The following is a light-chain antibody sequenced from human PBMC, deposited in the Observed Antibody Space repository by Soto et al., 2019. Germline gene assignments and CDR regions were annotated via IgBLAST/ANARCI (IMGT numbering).Light chain of an antibody. CDR3: QSYESSKGV. CDR2: EDN. Sequence: NFMLTQPHSVSESPGKTVTISCTRSSGSIASNYVQWYQQRPGSAPTTVIYEDNQRPSGVPDRFSGSIDSSSNSASLTISGLKTEDEADYYGQSYESSKGVFGAGTKLTVL. J-gene: IGLJ2*01. V-gene: IGLV6-57*03. CDR1: SGSIASNY.